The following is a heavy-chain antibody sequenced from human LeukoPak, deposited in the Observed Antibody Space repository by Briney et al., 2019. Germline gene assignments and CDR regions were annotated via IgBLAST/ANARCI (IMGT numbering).Heavy chain of an antibody. Sequence: GGSLRLSCAASGFTFSSYAMSWVRQAPGKGLEWVSAISGSGGSTYYADSVKGRFAISRGSSKNTLYLQMNSLRAEDTAVYYCARDRFGGVIVKDAFDIWGQGTMVTVSS. CDR1: GFTFSSYA. CDR3: ARDRFGGVIVKDAFDI. CDR2: ISGSGGST. V-gene: IGHV3-23*01. J-gene: IGHJ3*02. D-gene: IGHD3-16*02.